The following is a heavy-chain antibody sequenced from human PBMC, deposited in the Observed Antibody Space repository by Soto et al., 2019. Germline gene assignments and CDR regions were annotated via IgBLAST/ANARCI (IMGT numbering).Heavy chain of an antibody. Sequence: SGTLSLTCAVSGGSMKTTNWWSWVRQPPAKGLEWNGEVFHSGITRYNPSLKSRATVSVDTSKNQFFLNLASVTAADTAVYYCTKDEAGSPFRYWGQGALVTVSS. V-gene: IGHV4-4*02. D-gene: IGHD3-10*01. CDR3: TKDEAGSPFRY. CDR1: GGSMKTTNW. J-gene: IGHJ4*02. CDR2: VFHSGIT.